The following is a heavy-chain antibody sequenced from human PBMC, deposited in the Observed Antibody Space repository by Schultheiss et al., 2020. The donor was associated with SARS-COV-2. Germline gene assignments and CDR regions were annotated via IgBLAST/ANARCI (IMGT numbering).Heavy chain of an antibody. D-gene: IGHD5-12*01. CDR1: GYTFTGYY. V-gene: IGHV1-46*01. CDR2: INPSGGST. Sequence: ASVKVSCKASGYTFTGYYMHWVRQAPGQGLEWMGIINPSGGSTSYAQKFQGRVTITADKSTSTAYMELSSLRSEDTAVYYCARGGIVATTVIAGYMDVWGKGTTGTVSS. CDR3: ARGGIVATTVIAGYMDV. J-gene: IGHJ6*03.